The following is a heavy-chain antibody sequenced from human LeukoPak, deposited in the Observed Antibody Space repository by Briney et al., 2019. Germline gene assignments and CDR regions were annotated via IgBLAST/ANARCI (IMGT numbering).Heavy chain of an antibody. CDR1: GFTFSSYA. Sequence: GGSLRLSCAASGFTFSSYAMSWVRQAPGKGLEWVSAISGSGGSTYYADSVKGRFTISRDNSKNTLYLQMNSLRAEDTAVYYCAKDYVWGSYRRPGAWFYFDYWGQGTPVTVSS. J-gene: IGHJ4*02. D-gene: IGHD3-16*02. V-gene: IGHV3-23*01. CDR3: AKDYVWGSYRRPGAWFYFDY. CDR2: ISGSGGST.